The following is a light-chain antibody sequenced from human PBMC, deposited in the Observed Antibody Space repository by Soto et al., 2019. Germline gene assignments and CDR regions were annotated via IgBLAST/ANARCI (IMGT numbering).Light chain of an antibody. CDR3: QSYDSSLSAVV. CDR1: SSNIGAGYD. V-gene: IGLV1-40*01. Sequence: QSVLTQPPSVSGAPGQRGTISWTGSSSNIGAGYDVHWYQQLPGTAPKLLIYGNSNRPSGAPDRFSGSKSGTSASLAITGLQAEDEADYYCQSYDSSLSAVVFGGGTKLTVL. CDR2: GNS. J-gene: IGLJ2*01.